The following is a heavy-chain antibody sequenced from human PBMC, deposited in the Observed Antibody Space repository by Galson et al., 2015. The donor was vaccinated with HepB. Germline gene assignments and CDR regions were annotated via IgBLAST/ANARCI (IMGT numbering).Heavy chain of an antibody. CDR3: ATGMAVALFDL. CDR2: ICSGGST. Sequence: SLRLSCAASGFTVSSNYMSWVRQAPGKGLEWVSVICSGGSTYFADSVKGRFTFSRDSSKNTLYLQMNSLRVEDTAVYYCATGMAVALFDLWGQGTLVTVSS. V-gene: IGHV3-66*01. J-gene: IGHJ4*02. CDR1: GFTVSSNY. D-gene: IGHD6-19*01.